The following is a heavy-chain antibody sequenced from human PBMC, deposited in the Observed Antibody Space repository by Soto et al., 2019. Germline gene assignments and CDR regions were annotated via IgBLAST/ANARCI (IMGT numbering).Heavy chain of an antibody. D-gene: IGHD3-9*01. Sequence: QVQLVQSGAEVKKPGASAKVSCKASGYTFTSYGISWVRQAPGQGLEWMGWISAYNGNTNYAQKLQGRVTMTTDTSTSTAYMELRSLRSDDTAVYYCARRDYDILTRSRDGMDVWGQGTTVTVSS. CDR3: ARRDYDILTRSRDGMDV. V-gene: IGHV1-18*01. CDR1: GYTFTSYG. CDR2: ISAYNGNT. J-gene: IGHJ6*02.